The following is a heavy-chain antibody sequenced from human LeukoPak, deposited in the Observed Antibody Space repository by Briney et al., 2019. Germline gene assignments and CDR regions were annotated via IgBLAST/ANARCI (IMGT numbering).Heavy chain of an antibody. CDR1: GFTFSSYA. J-gene: IGHJ4*02. CDR3: ARDPAIIRGVVDC. D-gene: IGHD3-10*01. Sequence: GRSLRLSCAASGFTFSSYAMHWVRQAPGKGLEWVAVISYDGSNKYYADSVKGRFTISRDNSKNTLYLQMNSLRAEDTAVYYCARDPAIIRGVVDCWGQGTLVTVSS. CDR2: ISYDGSNK. V-gene: IGHV3-30*04.